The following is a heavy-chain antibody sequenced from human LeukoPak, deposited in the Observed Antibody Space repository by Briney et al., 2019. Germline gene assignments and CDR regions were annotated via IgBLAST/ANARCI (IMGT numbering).Heavy chain of an antibody. Sequence: ASVKVSCKASGYTFTGYYMHWVRQAPGQGLEWMGWINPNSGGTNYAQKFQGRVTMTRDTSISTAYMELSRLRSDDTAVYYCARDLLFVARYDILTGPDYWGQGTLVTVSS. V-gene: IGHV1-2*02. D-gene: IGHD3-9*01. CDR2: INPNSGGT. CDR3: ARDLLFVARYDILTGPDY. J-gene: IGHJ4*02. CDR1: GYTFTGYY.